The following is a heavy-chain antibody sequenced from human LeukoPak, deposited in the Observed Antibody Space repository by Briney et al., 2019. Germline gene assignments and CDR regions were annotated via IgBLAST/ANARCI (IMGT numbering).Heavy chain of an antibody. D-gene: IGHD2-2*01. Sequence: APVKVSCKASGYTFTSYGISRVRQAPGQGLEWMGWISAYNGNTNYAQKLQGRVTMTRNTSISTAYMELSSLRSEDTAVYYCAGLGACSSTSCPNHWGQGTLVTVSS. CDR2: ISAYNGNT. CDR3: AGLGACSSTSCPNH. J-gene: IGHJ5*02. V-gene: IGHV1-18*01. CDR1: GYTFTSYG.